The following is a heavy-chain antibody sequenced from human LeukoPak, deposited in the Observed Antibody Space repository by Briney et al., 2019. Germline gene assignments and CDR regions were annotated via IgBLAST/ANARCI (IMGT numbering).Heavy chain of an antibody. Sequence: GGSLRLSCAASGFTFSSFSMNWVRHAPGKGLEWVSYITSSSSAIYYADSVKGRVTISRDNAKNSLYLQMNSLRDEDTAVYYCARDTAYAFDIWGQGTKVTVSS. CDR2: ITSSSSAI. CDR3: ARDTAYAFDI. V-gene: IGHV3-48*02. CDR1: GFTFSSFS. J-gene: IGHJ3*02. D-gene: IGHD5-18*01.